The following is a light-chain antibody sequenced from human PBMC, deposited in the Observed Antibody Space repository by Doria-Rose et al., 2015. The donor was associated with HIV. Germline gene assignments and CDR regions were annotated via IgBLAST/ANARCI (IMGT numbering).Light chain of an antibody. Sequence: DIQVTQSPESLGMSLGERATLNCKSNQSLLYTSKNYLAWYQQKPGQPPKLLIYWASTRQSGVPAQFSGSGSGTDFTPTISSLEAEDVAVYYCQQYYDTPSFGPGTTVDIK. V-gene: IGKV4-1*01. CDR1: QSLLYTSKNY. CDR3: QQYYDTPS. J-gene: IGKJ3*01. CDR2: WAS.